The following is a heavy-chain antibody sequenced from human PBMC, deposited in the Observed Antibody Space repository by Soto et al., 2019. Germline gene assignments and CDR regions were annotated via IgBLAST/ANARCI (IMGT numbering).Heavy chain of an antibody. J-gene: IGHJ4*02. D-gene: IGHD2-15*01. V-gene: IGHV1-3*01. Sequence: ASVKVSCKASGYTFTSYAMHWVRQAPGQRLEWMGWINAGNGNTKYSQKFQGRVTITRDTSASTAYMELSSLRSEDTAVYYCARDHCSGGSCYSEFYWGQGTLVTVSS. CDR1: GYTFTSYA. CDR2: INAGNGNT. CDR3: ARDHCSGGSCYSEFY.